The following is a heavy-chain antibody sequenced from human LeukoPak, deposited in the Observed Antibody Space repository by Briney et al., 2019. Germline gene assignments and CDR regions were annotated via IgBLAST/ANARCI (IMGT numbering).Heavy chain of an antibody. CDR3: ARRSVRGVIRY. J-gene: IGHJ4*02. CDR2: IYHSGST. Sequence: SETLSLTCAVYGGSFSGYYWSWIRQPPGKGLEWIGEIYHSGSTNYNPSLKSRVTISVDTSKNQFSLKLSAVTAAATAVYYCARRSVRGVIRYWGPGTLVAVSS. D-gene: IGHD3-10*01. CDR1: GGSFSGYY. V-gene: IGHV4-34*01.